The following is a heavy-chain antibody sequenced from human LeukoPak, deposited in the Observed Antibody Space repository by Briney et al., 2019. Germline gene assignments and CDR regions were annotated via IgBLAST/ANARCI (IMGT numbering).Heavy chain of an antibody. V-gene: IGHV1-46*01. J-gene: IGHJ5*02. CDR2: INPSGGST. CDR1: GYTFTSYY. Sequence: GASVKVSCRASGYTFTSYYMHWVRQAPGQGLEWMGIINPSGGSTSYAQKFQGRATMTRDTSTSTVYMELSSLTSEDTAVYYCARDGSSQHTALHNWVGPWGPGTLVTVSS. D-gene: IGHD1-26*01. CDR3: ARDGSSQHTALHNWVGP.